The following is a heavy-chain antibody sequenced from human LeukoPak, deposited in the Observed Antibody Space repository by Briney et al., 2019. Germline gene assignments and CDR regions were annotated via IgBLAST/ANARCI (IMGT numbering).Heavy chain of an antibody. V-gene: IGHV4-59*01. J-gene: IGHJ4*02. Sequence: PSETLSLTCSVSGDSISIYYWSWIRQPSGKGLEWIAYGHHSESSNYNPSLKSRVTTSVDTSKNQFSLKLSSVTAADTAVYYCARAGTSPPSRFDYWGQGTLVTVSS. CDR3: ARAGTSPPSRFDY. CDR2: GHHSESS. D-gene: IGHD2-2*01. CDR1: GDSISIYY.